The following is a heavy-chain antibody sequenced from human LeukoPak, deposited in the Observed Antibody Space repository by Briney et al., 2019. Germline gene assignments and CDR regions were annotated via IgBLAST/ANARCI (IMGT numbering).Heavy chain of an antibody. CDR1: GGSFSGYY. V-gene: IGHV4-34*01. J-gene: IGHJ4*02. D-gene: IGHD5-18*01. Sequence: SETLSLTCAVYGGSFSGYYWSWIRQPPGKGLEWIGEINHSGSTNYNPSLKSRVTISVDTSKDQFSLKLSSVTAADTAVYYCARKRVDTAMVTIFDYWGQGTLVTVSS. CDR2: INHSGST. CDR3: ARKRVDTAMVTIFDY.